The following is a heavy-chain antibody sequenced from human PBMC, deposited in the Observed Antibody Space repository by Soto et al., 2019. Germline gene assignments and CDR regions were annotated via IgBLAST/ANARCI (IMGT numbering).Heavy chain of an antibody. CDR3: ARFFYDSSGSFDY. CDR2: IYYSGST. V-gene: IGHV4-30-4*01. J-gene: IGHJ4*02. Sequence: PSETLSLTCTVAGGSISSGDYYWSWIRQPPGKGLEWIGYIYYSGSTYYNPSLKSRVTISVDTSKNQFSLKLSSVTAADTAVYYCARFFYDSSGSFDYWGQGTLVTVSS. CDR1: GGSISSGDYY. D-gene: IGHD3-22*01.